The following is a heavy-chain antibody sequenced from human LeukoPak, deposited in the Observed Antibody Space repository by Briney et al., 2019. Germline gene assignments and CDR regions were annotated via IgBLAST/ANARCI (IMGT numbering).Heavy chain of an antibody. CDR1: GFTFSSYG. J-gene: IGHJ6*03. CDR2: IWYDGSNK. D-gene: IGHD2-2*01. V-gene: IGHV3-33*01. Sequence: GGSLRLSSAASGFTFSSYGMHWVRHAPGKGLEGVAVIWYDGSNKYYADSVKGRFTISRDNSKNTLYLQMNSLRAEDTAVYYCARGSCSSTSCYWDYYYMDVWGKGTTITVSS. CDR3: ARGSCSSTSCYWDYYYMDV.